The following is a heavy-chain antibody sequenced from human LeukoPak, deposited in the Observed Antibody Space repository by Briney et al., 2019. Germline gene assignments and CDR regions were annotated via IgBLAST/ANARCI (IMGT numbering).Heavy chain of an antibody. CDR3: ARGPSGFLEWLPPYYYYGIDV. CDR1: GYTFTSYG. V-gene: IGHV1-18*01. CDR2: ISAYNGNT. J-gene: IGHJ6*02. Sequence: ASVKVSCKASGYTFTSYGISWVRQAPGQGLEWMGWISAYNGNTNYAQKLQGRVTMTTDTSTSTAYMELRSLRSDDTAVYYCARGPSGFLEWLPPYYYYGIDVWGQGTTVTVSS. D-gene: IGHD3-3*01.